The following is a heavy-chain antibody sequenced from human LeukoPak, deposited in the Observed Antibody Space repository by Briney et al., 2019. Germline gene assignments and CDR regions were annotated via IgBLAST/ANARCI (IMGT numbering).Heavy chain of an antibody. J-gene: IGHJ6*03. CDR3: ARGSPYCSSTSCYNSASYYYYYMDV. Sequence: ASVKVSCKASGGTFSSYAISWVRQAPGQGLEWMGGIIPIFGTANYAQKFQGRVTITADESTSTAYMELSSLRSEDTAVYYCARGSPYCSSTSCYNSASYYYYYMDVWGKGTTVTVSS. D-gene: IGHD2-2*02. CDR2: IIPIFGTA. CDR1: GGTFSSYA. V-gene: IGHV1-69*13.